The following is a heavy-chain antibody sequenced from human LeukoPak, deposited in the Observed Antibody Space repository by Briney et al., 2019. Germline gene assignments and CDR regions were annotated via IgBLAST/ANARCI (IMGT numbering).Heavy chain of an antibody. CDR2: IYPGDSET. J-gene: IGHJ6*02. CDR1: GHTFSNSW. CDR3: ARMDYGKFRFFYYYSGMDV. V-gene: IGHV5-51*01. D-gene: IGHD4-17*01. Sequence: GESLKISCKASGHTFSNSWIAWVRQMPGKGLDWVGIIYPGDSETRYNPSLQGQVTISVDKSISTAYLQWSSLKASDTAMYYCARMDYGKFRFFYYYSGMDVWGQGTTVTVSS.